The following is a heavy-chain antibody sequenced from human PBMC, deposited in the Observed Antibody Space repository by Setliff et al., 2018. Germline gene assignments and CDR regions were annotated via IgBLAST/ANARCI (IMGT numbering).Heavy chain of an antibody. J-gene: IGHJ2*01. CDR3: ARNPDFLQYSFDL. CDR1: GGTFSDYY. Sequence: PSETLSLTCAASGGTFSDYYWTWIRQPPGKGLEWIGEINHSGSSNYNPSLKSRVTISVDTSKNQFSLKLSSMTAADTALYYCARNPDFLQYSFDLWGRGTLVTVSS. V-gene: IGHV4-34*01. D-gene: IGHD5-12*01. CDR2: INHSGSS.